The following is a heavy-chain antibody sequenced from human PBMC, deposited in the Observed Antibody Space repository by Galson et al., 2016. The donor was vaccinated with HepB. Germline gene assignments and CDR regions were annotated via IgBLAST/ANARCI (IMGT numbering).Heavy chain of an antibody. V-gene: IGHV3-7*05. J-gene: IGHJ4*02. CDR3: ARGVAVAGHYFDY. CDR2: IKQGGSEK. CDR1: GFTFSSHW. Sequence: SLRLSCAASGFTFSSHWMSWVRQAPGKGLEWVANIKQGGSEKYYVDSVKGRFTISRDNAKNSLYLQMNSLRAEDTAVYYCARGVAVAGHYFDYWGQGTLVTVSS. D-gene: IGHD6-19*01.